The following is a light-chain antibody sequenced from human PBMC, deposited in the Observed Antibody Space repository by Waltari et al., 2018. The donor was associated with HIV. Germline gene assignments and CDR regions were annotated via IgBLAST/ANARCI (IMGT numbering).Light chain of an antibody. CDR3: QSYDSRLSGSV. Sequence: QSALTPPPSVSGAPGQRGTISCPGTRSNLGTGSDVHWYQQIPGTAPKLLIYANTNRPSGVPDRFSGSKSGTSASLAITGLQAEDEADYYCQSYDSRLSGSVFGGGTKLTVL. CDR2: ANT. J-gene: IGLJ3*02. CDR1: RSNLGTGSD. V-gene: IGLV1-40*01.